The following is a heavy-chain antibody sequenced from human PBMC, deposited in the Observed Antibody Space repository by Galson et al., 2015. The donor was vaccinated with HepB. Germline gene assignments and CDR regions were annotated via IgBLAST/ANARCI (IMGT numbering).Heavy chain of an antibody. CDR3: ARGPEEYNPPSVY. Sequence: SVKVSCKASGYTFTSYYMHWVRQAPGQGLEWMGIINPSGGSTRYAQKFPGRVTMTRDTSTNTVHMELSSLRSGDTAVYYCARGPEEYNPPSVYWGQGTLVTVSS. V-gene: IGHV1-46*01. D-gene: IGHD1-1*01. CDR2: INPSGGST. CDR1: GYTFTSYY. J-gene: IGHJ4*02.